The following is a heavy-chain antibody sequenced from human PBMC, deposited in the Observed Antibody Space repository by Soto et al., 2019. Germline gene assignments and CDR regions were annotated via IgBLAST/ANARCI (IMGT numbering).Heavy chain of an antibody. CDR1: GGSISSSSYY. CDR2: IYYSGST. Sequence: SETLSLTCTVSGGSISSSSYYWGWIRQPPGKGLEWIGSIYYSGSTYYNPSLKSRVTISVDTSKNQFSLKLSSVTAADTAVYYCARTSYYYDSSGYYYDYWGQGTLVTVSS. J-gene: IGHJ4*02. D-gene: IGHD3-22*01. CDR3: ARTSYYYDSSGYYYDY. V-gene: IGHV4-39*01.